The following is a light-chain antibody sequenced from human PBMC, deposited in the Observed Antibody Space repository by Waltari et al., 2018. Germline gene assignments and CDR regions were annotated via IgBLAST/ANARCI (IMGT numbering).Light chain of an antibody. Sequence: DIQMTQSPSTLSASVGDRVTITCRASQSISSWLAWYQQKPGKAPNFLIYKASNLQSGVPSRFSGSGSGTEFTLTISSLQPDDFATYYCQQYNSYPWTFGQGTKMEIK. CDR2: KAS. V-gene: IGKV1-5*03. CDR1: QSISSW. CDR3: QQYNSYPWT. J-gene: IGKJ1*01.